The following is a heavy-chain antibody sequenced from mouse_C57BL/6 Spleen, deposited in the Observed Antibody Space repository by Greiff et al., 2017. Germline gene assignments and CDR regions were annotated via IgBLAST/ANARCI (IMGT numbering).Heavy chain of an antibody. Sequence: QVQLQQPGAELVMPGASVKLSCKASGYTFTSYWMHWVKQRPGQGLEWIGEINPSNSDTNYNQKFKSKATLTVDKSSSTAYMQLSSLTSEDSAVSDCARRGSDYWGKGTTLTVSS. V-gene: IGHV1-69*01. CDR3: ARRGSDY. CDR1: GYTFTSYW. CDR2: INPSNSDT. D-gene: IGHD3-1*01. J-gene: IGHJ2*01.